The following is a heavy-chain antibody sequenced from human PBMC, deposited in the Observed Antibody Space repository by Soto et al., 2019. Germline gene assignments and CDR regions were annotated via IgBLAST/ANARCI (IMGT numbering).Heavy chain of an antibody. J-gene: IGHJ4*02. CDR2: ISFDGNNK. CDR1: GISFSSHG. V-gene: IGHV3-30*18. Sequence: QVQLVESGGGVVQPGRSLRLSCTVSGISFSSHGINWVRQAPGKGLEWVAVISFDGNNKHYADSVKGRFTISRDDSMNTGFLQINSLRSEDTAVYYCANEWFGELYHWSQGTLVSVSS. D-gene: IGHD3-10*01. CDR3: ANEWFGELYH.